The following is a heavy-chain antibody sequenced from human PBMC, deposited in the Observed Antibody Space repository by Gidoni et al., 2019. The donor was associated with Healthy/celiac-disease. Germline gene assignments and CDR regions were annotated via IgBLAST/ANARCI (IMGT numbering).Heavy chain of an antibody. J-gene: IGHJ4*02. CDR3: ARDVGYSSSINPLYYFDY. CDR2: INPSGGTT. V-gene: IGHV1-46*01. CDR1: GYTFTSYY. D-gene: IGHD6-6*01. Sequence: QVQLVQSGAEVKKPGASVKGSCKASGYTFTSYYMHWGRQAPGQGLEWMVIINPSGGTTSYAQKFQGRVTMTRDTSTCTVYMELSSLRSEDTAVYYCARDVGYSSSINPLYYFDYWGQGTLVTVSS.